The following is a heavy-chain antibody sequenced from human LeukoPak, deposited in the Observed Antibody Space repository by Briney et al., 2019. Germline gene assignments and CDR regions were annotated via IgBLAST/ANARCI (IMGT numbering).Heavy chain of an antibody. CDR2: IKQDGSEK. CDR3: ARDPDPIYYYYGMDV. CDR1: GFTFSSYW. Sequence: GGSLRLSCAASGFTFSSYWMSWVRQAPGKGLEWVANIKQDGSEKYYVDSVKGRFTISRDNAKNPLYLQMNSLRAEDTAVYYCARDPDPIYYYYGMDVWGQGTTVTVSS. V-gene: IGHV3-7*01. J-gene: IGHJ6*02.